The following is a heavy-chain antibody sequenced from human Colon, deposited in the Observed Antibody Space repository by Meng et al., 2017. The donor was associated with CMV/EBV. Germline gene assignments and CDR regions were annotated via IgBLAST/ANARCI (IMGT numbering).Heavy chain of an antibody. V-gene: IGHV1-18*01. J-gene: IGHJ1*01. Sequence: VQSVSEVKKPGSSVKVSCKASGYTLTNYGISWVRQAPGQGLEWMGWISAYTGDTYYAQKFQGRVTMTTDTSTSTAYMELRSLRSDDTAVYYCVRESQSGSYIYLQHWGQGTLVTVSS. D-gene: IGHD1-26*01. CDR1: GYTLTNYG. CDR2: ISAYTGDT. CDR3: VRESQSGSYIYLQH.